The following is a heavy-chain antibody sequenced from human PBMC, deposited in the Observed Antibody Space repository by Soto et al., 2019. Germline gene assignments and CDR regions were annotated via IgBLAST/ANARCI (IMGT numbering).Heavy chain of an antibody. CDR2: INIGNGNT. CDR1: GYTFTGYY. J-gene: IGHJ5*02. Sequence: ASVKVSCKASGYTFTGYYIHWVRQAPGQRLEWMGWINIGNGNTASSQKFQDRVTITRETSASTAYMELTSLRSEDTAVYYCAREPLCGGRCYDNYFDPWGQGTLVTVSS. CDR3: AREPLCGGRCYDNYFDP. V-gene: IGHV1-3*04. D-gene: IGHD2-15*01.